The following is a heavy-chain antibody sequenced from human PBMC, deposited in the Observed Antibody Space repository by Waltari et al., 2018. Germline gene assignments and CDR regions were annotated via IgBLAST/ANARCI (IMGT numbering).Heavy chain of an antibody. CDR2: IRYDGSNK. V-gene: IGHV3-30*02. CDR3: AKIPHRLGHYYDSSGNDAFDI. CDR1: GFTFSSYG. D-gene: IGHD3-22*01. Sequence: QVQLVESGGGVVQPGGSLRLSCAASGFTFSSYGMHWVRQAPGKGLEWVAFIRYDGSNKYYADSVKGRFTISRDNSKNTLYLQMNSLRAEDTAVYYCAKIPHRLGHYYDSSGNDAFDIWGQGTMVTVSS. J-gene: IGHJ3*02.